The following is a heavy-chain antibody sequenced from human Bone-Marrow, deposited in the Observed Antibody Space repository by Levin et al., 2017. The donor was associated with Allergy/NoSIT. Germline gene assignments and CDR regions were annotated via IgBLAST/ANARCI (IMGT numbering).Heavy chain of an antibody. Sequence: ASETLSLTCAVYGGTFSDSYWSWIRQPPGKGLEWIGEINHSGSTNYNPSLKSRVTLSVDTSKNQFSLKLTSMTAADTAVFYCARRQWKVRVGIFTMPAGSYYFDYWGQGILVTVSS. V-gene: IGHV4-34*01. CDR1: GGTFSDSY. J-gene: IGHJ4*02. CDR2: INHSGST. CDR3: ARRQWKVRVGIFTMPAGSYYFDY. D-gene: IGHD1-26*01.